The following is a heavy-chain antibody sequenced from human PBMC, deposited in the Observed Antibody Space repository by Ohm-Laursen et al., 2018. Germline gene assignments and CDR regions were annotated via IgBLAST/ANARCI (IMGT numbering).Heavy chain of an antibody. J-gene: IGHJ4*02. D-gene: IGHD3-22*01. CDR3: AKDMFPRYDSSGYPDY. V-gene: IGHV3-9*01. CDR2: ISWNSGSI. CDR1: GFTFDDYA. Sequence: SLRLSCTASGFTFDDYAMHWVRQAPGKGLEWVSGISWNSGSIGYADSVKGRFTISRDNAKNSLYLQMNSLRAEDTALYYCAKDMFPRYDSSGYPDYWGQGTLVTVSS.